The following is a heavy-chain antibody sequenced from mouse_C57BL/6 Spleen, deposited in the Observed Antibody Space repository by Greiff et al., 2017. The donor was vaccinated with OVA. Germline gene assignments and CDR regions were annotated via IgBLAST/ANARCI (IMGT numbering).Heavy chain of an antibody. CDR2: INPNYGTT. V-gene: IGHV1-39*01. CDR3: ARSPKTGTLIYFDY. Sequence: VQLKESGPELVKPGASVKISCKASGYSFTDYNMNWVKQSNGKSLEWIGVINPNYGTTSYNQKFKGKATLTVDQSSSTAYMQLNSLTSEDSAVYYCARSPKTGTLIYFDYWGQGTTLTVSS. D-gene: IGHD4-1*01. J-gene: IGHJ2*01. CDR1: GYSFTDYN.